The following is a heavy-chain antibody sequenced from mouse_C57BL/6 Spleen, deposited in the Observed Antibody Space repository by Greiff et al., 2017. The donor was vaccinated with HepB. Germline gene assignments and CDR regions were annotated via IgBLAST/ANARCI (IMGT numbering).Heavy chain of an antibody. V-gene: IGHV3-6*01. D-gene: IGHD1-1*01. CDR3: AREDYYYGSSEGFAY. J-gene: IGHJ3*01. CDR1: GYSITSGYY. Sequence: VQLKESGPGLVKPSQSLSLTCSVTGYSITSGYYWNWIRQFPGNKLEWMGYISYDGSNNYNPSLKNRISITRDTSKNQFFLKLNSVTTEDTATYYCAREDYYYGSSEGFAYWGQGTLVTVSA. CDR2: ISYDGSN.